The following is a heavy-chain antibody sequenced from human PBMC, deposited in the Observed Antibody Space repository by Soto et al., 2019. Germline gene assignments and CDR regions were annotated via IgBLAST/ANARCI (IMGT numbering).Heavy chain of an antibody. D-gene: IGHD3-9*01. V-gene: IGHV3-9*01. CDR2: ITWNSVAL. J-gene: IGHJ4*02. Sequence: VQLVESGGGLVRPGGSLRLSCAASGFTFDDHAMHWVRQAPGKGLEWISAITWNSVALDYADSVKGRFTISRDNAKNSLYGQMNSLRPEDTALYYCAKERVRDFDGWGQGTLVTVSS. CDR3: AKERVRDFDG. CDR1: GFTFDDHA.